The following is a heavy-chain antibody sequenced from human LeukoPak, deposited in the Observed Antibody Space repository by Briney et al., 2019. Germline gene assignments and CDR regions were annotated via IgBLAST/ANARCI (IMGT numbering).Heavy chain of an antibody. J-gene: IGHJ3*02. V-gene: IGHV3-7*01. D-gene: IGHD5-12*01. CDR1: GFTFSSYW. Sequence: HSGGSLRLSCAASGFTFSSYWMSWVRQAPGKGLEWAASIKQDGSEKYYVDSLKGRFTISRDNAKNSLYLQMNSLRAEDTAVYYCARSVSRDDYQSAFDIWGQGTMVTVSS. CDR3: ARSVSRDDYQSAFDI. CDR2: IKQDGSEK.